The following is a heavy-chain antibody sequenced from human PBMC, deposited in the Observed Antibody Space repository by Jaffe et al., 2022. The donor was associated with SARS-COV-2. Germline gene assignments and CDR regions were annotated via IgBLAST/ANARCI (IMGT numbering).Heavy chain of an antibody. Sequence: QVQLQQWGAGLLKPSETLSLTCAVYGGSFSGYYWSWIRQPPGKGLEWIGEINHSGSTNYNPSLKSRVTISVDTSKNQFSLKLSSVTAADTAVYYCARGQDGDYFDYWGQGTLVTVSS. CDR1: GGSFSGYY. J-gene: IGHJ4*02. CDR3: ARGQDGDYFDY. D-gene: IGHD4-17*01. V-gene: IGHV4-34*01. CDR2: INHSGST.